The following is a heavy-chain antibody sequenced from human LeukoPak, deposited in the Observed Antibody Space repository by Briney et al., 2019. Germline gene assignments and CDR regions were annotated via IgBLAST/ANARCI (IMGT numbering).Heavy chain of an antibody. Sequence: GASVKVSCKASGYTFTSYYMHWVRQAPGQGLEWMGIINPSGGSTSYAQKFQGRVTMTRNTSISTAYMELSSLRSEDTAVYYCARGSVSKFNWFDPWGQGTLVTVSS. D-gene: IGHD5/OR15-5a*01. CDR2: INPSGGST. CDR3: ARGSVSKFNWFDP. CDR1: GYTFTSYY. J-gene: IGHJ5*02. V-gene: IGHV1-46*01.